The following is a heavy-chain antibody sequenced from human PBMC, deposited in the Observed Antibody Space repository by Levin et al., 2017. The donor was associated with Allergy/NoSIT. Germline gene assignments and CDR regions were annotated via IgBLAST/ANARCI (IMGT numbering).Heavy chain of an antibody. D-gene: IGHD6-19*01. J-gene: IGHJ4*02. CDR2: ISYDGSNK. Sequence: GGSLRLSCAASGFTFSSYAMHWVRQAPGKGLEWVAVISYDGSNKYYADSVKGRFTISRDNSKNTLYLQMNSLRAEDTAVYYCARDLNIVEQWLATLDYWGQGTLVTVSS. CDR3: ARDLNIVEQWLATLDY. V-gene: IGHV3-30-3*01. CDR1: GFTFSSYA.